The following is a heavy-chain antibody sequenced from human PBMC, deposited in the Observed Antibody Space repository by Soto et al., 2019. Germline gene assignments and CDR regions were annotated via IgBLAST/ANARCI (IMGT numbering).Heavy chain of an antibody. D-gene: IGHD2-15*01. CDR1: GYTFTSYG. V-gene: IGHV1-18*01. Sequence: QVQLVQSGAEVKKPGASVKVSCKASGYTFTSYGISWGRQAPGQGLEWMGWISACNGNTNYAQKLQGRVTMTTDTSTSTAYMELGGLRSDDTAVYYCEGDSVVVVAARRWFDPGGQGTLVTVSS. CDR3: EGDSVVVVAARRWFDP. CDR2: ISACNGNT. J-gene: IGHJ5*02.